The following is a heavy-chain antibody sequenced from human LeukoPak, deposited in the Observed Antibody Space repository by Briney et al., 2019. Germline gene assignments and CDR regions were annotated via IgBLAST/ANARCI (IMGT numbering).Heavy chain of an antibody. CDR1: GGTFSSYA. Sequence: SVKVSCKASGGTFSSYAISWVRQAPGQGLEWMGRITPILGIANYAQKFQGRVTITADKSTSTAYMELSSLRSEDTAVYYCARVWPIYGYNLLISRDGTSNWFDPWGQGTLVTVSS. CDR3: ARVWPIYGYNLLISRDGTSNWFDP. D-gene: IGHD5-12*01. CDR2: ITPILGIA. V-gene: IGHV1-69*04. J-gene: IGHJ5*02.